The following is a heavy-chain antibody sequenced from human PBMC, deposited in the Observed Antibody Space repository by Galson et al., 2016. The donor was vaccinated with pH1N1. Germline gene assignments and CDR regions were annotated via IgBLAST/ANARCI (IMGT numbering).Heavy chain of an antibody. CDR2: IIRIFGTT. Sequence: SVKVSCKASGGNFNSHGFSWVRQAPGQGLEWMGRIIRIFGTTNYAQWFQGKVTISADESTNTAYMELNSLRTEDTALYYCAREYYYDDDLRDWYFELWGPGTLVTVSA. CDR1: GGNFNSHG. J-gene: IGHJ2*01. CDR3: AREYYYDDDLRDWYFEL. V-gene: IGHV1-69*13. D-gene: IGHD3-22*01.